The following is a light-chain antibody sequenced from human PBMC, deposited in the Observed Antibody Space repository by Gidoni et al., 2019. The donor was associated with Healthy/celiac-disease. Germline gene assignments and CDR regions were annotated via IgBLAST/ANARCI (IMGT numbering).Light chain of an antibody. CDR3: QSYDSSLSGSWV. CDR1: SSNIGAGYD. CDR2: GNS. J-gene: IGLJ3*02. Sequence: SVLTQPPSVSGAPGQRVTITCTGSSSNIGAGYDVHWYQQLPGTAPQLLLYGNSNRPSGVPDRFSGSKSGTSASLAITGLQAEDEADYYCQSYDSSLSGSWVFGGGTKLTVL. V-gene: IGLV1-40*01.